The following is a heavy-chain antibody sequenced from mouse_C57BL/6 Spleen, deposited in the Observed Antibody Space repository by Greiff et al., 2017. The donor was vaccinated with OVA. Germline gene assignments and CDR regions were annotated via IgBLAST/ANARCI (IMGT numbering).Heavy chain of an antibody. D-gene: IGHD2-3*01. V-gene: IGHV1-53*01. Sequence: QVHVKQPGTELVKPGASVKLSCKASGYTFTSYWMHWVKQRPGQGLEWIGNINPSNGGTNYNEKFKSKATLTVDKSSSTAYMQLSSLTSEDSAVYYCARREGYYVPYYAMDYWGQGTSVTVSS. CDR1: GYTFTSYW. CDR3: ARREGYYVPYYAMDY. CDR2: INPSNGGT. J-gene: IGHJ4*01.